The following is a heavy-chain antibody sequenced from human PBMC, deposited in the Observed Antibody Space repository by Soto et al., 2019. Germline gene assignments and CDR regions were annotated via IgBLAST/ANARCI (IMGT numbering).Heavy chain of an antibody. CDR2: INHSGST. Sequence: SETLSLTCAVYGGSFIGYYWSWILQPPWKGLEWIGEINHSGSTNYNPSLKSRVTISVDTSKNQFSLKLSSVTAADTAVYYCAREYYDSSVYSSYFDYWGKGTLVTVPS. CDR1: GGSFIGYY. CDR3: AREYYDSSVYSSYFDY. V-gene: IGHV4-34*01. J-gene: IGHJ4*02. D-gene: IGHD3-22*01.